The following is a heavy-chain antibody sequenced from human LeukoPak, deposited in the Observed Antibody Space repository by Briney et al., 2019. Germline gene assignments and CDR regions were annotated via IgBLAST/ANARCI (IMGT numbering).Heavy chain of an antibody. Sequence: SETLSLTCTVSGGSISGYSWSWRRQPPGKGLEWIGNIFYSGSTNYNPSLKSRVTISVDTSKNQFSLMLSSVTAADTAVYYCARDSRMWSSTQYYYYYYMAVWGKGTTVTVSS. CDR3: ARDSRMWSSTQYYYYYYMAV. J-gene: IGHJ6*03. V-gene: IGHV4-59*01. D-gene: IGHD2-2*01. CDR2: IFYSGST. CDR1: GGSISGYS.